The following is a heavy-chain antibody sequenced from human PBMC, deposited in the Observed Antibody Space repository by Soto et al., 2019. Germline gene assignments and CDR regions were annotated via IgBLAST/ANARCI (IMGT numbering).Heavy chain of an antibody. D-gene: IGHD2-8*01. CDR1: GFTFSSYD. CDR3: AREGYCTNGVCPEAYYYYYYGMDV. Sequence: TGGSLRLSCAASGFTFSSYDMHWVRQATGKGLEWVSAIGTAGDTYYPGSVKGRFTISRENAKNSLYLQMNSLRAEDTAVYYCAREGYCTNGVCPEAYYYYYYGMDVWGQGTTVTVSS. CDR2: IGTAGDT. J-gene: IGHJ6*02. V-gene: IGHV3-13*01.